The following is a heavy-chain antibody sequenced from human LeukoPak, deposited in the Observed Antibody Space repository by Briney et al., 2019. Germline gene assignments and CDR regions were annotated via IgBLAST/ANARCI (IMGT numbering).Heavy chain of an antibody. J-gene: IGHJ4*02. V-gene: IGHV3-30-3*01. Sequence: GGSLRLSCAASGFTFSIYAMHWVRQAPGKGLEWVALISYDETYIYYADSVKGRFTTSRDNSKNTLYLQMNSLRAEDTAVYYCARGLAYCGGDCYSKGFDYWGQGTLVTVSS. D-gene: IGHD2-21*02. CDR1: GFTFSIYA. CDR2: ISYDETYI. CDR3: ARGLAYCGGDCYSKGFDY.